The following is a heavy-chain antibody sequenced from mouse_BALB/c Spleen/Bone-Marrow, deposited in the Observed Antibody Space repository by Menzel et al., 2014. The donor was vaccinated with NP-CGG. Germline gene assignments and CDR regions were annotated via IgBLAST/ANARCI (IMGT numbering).Heavy chain of an antibody. Sequence: EVPVVESGGGLVRPGGSLKLSCAASGFDFSRYWMSWVRQAPGKGLQWIGEINPESNTINYTPSLKDKFIISRDNAKNTLYLQMSKVRSEDTALYCCARLGYYGWFAYWGQGTLVTVSA. CDR3: ARLGYYGWFAY. V-gene: IGHV4-1*02. D-gene: IGHD2-3*01. J-gene: IGHJ3*01. CDR1: GFDFSRYW. CDR2: INPESNTI.